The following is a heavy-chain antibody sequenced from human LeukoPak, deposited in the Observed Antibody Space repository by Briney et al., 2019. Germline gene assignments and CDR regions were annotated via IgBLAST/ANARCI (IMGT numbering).Heavy chain of an antibody. D-gene: IGHD3-22*01. Sequence: GGSLRLSCAASGFTFSSYAMSWVRQAPGKGLEWVSAISGSGGSTYYADSVKGRFTIPRDNSKNTLYLQMNSLRAEDTAVYYCAKERITMIVVVIPSDAFDIWGQGTMVTVSS. J-gene: IGHJ3*02. CDR2: ISGSGGST. V-gene: IGHV3-23*01. CDR3: AKERITMIVVVIPSDAFDI. CDR1: GFTFSSYA.